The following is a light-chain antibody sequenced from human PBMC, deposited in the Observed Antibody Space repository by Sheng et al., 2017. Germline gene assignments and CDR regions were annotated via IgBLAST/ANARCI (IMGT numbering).Light chain of an antibody. CDR3: QKYNSALTWT. Sequence: EVVLTQTPATLSLPPGERATLSCRASQSVSSSYLAWYQQKPGQAPRLLIYGASTRATGIPARFSGSGSGTEFTLTISSLQPEDVATYYCQKYNSALTWTFGQGTKVEIK. CDR2: GAS. CDR1: QSVSSSY. V-gene: IGKV3D-7*01. J-gene: IGKJ1*01.